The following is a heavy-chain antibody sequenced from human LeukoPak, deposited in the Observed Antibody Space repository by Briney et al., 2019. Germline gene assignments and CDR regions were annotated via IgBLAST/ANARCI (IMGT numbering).Heavy chain of an antibody. Sequence: GRSLRLSCAASGFTFSSSGMHWVRQAPGKGLEWVAFVSYDGGKKYYADSVKGRFTISRDNAKNSLYLQMNSLRDEDTAVYYCAAFDSWGQGTLVTVSS. J-gene: IGHJ4*02. CDR1: GFTFSSSG. V-gene: IGHV3-30*03. CDR3: AAFDS. CDR2: VSYDGGKK.